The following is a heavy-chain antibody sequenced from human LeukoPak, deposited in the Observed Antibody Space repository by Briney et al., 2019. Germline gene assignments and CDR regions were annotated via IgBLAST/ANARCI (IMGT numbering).Heavy chain of an antibody. CDR1: GYTFTSYD. D-gene: IGHD3-10*01. CDR3: ATGYYGSGSYHWFDP. J-gene: IGHJ5*02. Sequence: GASVKVSCKASGYTFTSYDINWVRQATGQGLEWMGWMNPNSGNTGYAQKFQGRVTITRNTSISTAYMELSSLRSEDTAVYYCATGYYGSGSYHWFDPWGQGTLVTVSS. V-gene: IGHV1-8*03. CDR2: MNPNSGNT.